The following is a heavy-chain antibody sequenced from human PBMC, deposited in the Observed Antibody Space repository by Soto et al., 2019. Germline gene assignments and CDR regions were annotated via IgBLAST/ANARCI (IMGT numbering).Heavy chain of an antibody. D-gene: IGHD1-26*01. CDR1: GGSISSSSYY. V-gene: IGHV4-39*01. Sequence: SETLSLTCTVSGGSISSSSYYWGWIRQPPGKGLEWIGSIYYSGSTYYNPSLKSRVTISVDTSKNQFSLKLSSVTAADTAVYYCARAGATQSYYYYGMDVWGQGTTVTV. CDR2: IYYSGST. J-gene: IGHJ6*02. CDR3: ARAGATQSYYYYGMDV.